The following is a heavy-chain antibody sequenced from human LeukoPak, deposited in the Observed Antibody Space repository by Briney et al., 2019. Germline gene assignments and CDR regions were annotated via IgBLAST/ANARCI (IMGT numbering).Heavy chain of an antibody. CDR1: GDSFNTYY. CDR2: VSHRGTT. D-gene: IGHD3-3*01. Sequence: TPSETLSLTCSVNGDSFNTYYWSWIRQPPGKALEWIGEVSHRGTTSYSPSLKSRVTISVETSKNQFSLSVKSVTAADTAIYYCAKKRRRGYYLNSAFDMWGQGTMVTVSS. V-gene: IGHV4-34*01. J-gene: IGHJ3*02. CDR3: AKKRRRGYYLNSAFDM.